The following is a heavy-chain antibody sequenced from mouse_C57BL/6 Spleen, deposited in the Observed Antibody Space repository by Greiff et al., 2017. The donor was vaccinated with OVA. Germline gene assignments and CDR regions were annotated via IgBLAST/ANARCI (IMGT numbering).Heavy chain of an antibody. Sequence: EVKLVESGPGMVKPSQSLSLTCTVTGYSITSGYDWHWIRHFPGNKLGWMGYISYSGSTNYNPSLKSRISITHDTSKNHFFLKLNSVTTEDTATYYCAREGIYYGKGWYFDVWGTGTTVTVSS. CDR1: GYSITSGYD. V-gene: IGHV3-1*01. D-gene: IGHD2-1*01. CDR3: AREGIYYGKGWYFDV. J-gene: IGHJ1*03. CDR2: ISYSGST.